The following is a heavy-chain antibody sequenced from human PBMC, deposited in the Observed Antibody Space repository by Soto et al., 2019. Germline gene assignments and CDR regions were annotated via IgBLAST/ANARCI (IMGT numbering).Heavy chain of an antibody. V-gene: IGHV1-18*01. CDR2: ISAYNGNT. CDR1: GYTFTSYG. Sequence: QVQLVQSGAEVKKPGASVKVSCKASGYTFTSYGISWVRQAPGQGLEWMGWISAYNGNTNYAQKLQGRVTMTTDTPTSTAYMELRSLRSYDTAVYYCARERRGYDSLTGYAVPHNCFDPWGQRTPVTVSS. CDR3: ARERRGYDSLTGYAVPHNCFDP. D-gene: IGHD3-9*01. J-gene: IGHJ5*02.